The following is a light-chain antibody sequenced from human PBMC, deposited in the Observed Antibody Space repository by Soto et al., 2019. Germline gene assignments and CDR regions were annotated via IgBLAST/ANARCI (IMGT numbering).Light chain of an antibody. CDR2: GVS. V-gene: IGLV2-14*01. CDR1: SSDVGGYNF. J-gene: IGLJ2*01. Sequence: QSALTQPASVSGSPGQSITISCTGTSSDVGGYNFVSWYQQYPGKAPKLMIYGVSNRPSGVANRFSGSKSGNTASLTISGLQAEDDADYYCSSYTGTSTYVIFGGGTKLAVL. CDR3: SSYTGTSTYVI.